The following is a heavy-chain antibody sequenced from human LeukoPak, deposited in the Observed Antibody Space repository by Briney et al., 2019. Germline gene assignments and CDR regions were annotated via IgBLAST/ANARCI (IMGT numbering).Heavy chain of an antibody. CDR2: ISAYNGAT. J-gene: IGHJ4*02. CDR3: AGGGGIAAAGDRSYYFDY. CDR1: GYSFTSYG. Sequence: ASVKVSCKASGYSFTSYGISWVRQAPGQGLEWMGWISAYNGATNHAHDFQGRVTMTTDTPTTTAYMELTSLKSEDTAVYYCAGGGGIAAAGDRSYYFDYWGQGTLVTVSS. V-gene: IGHV1-18*01. D-gene: IGHD6-13*01.